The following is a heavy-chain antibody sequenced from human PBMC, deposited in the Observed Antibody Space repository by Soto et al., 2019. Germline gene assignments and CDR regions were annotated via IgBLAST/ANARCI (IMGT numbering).Heavy chain of an antibody. V-gene: IGHV3-74*01. CDR1: GFTFSDYW. CDR3: ASLSGNGGY. CDR2: IKSDGSRT. D-gene: IGHD5-12*01. J-gene: IGHJ4*02. Sequence: PGGSLRLSCAGSGFTFSDYWNDWVHQVPGKGLAWVSRIKSDGSRTSYADSVRGRFTISRDNAKNTLYLQMNSLRAEDTAVYYCASLSGNGGYWGQGTQVTVSS.